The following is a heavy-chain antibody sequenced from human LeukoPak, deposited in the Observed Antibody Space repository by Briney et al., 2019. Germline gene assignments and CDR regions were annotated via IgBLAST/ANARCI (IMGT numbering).Heavy chain of an antibody. V-gene: IGHV1-2*02. CDR3: ARPLVNCGGDCYSPDSFDP. J-gene: IGHJ5*02. Sequence: ASVKVSCKASGYTFTGYYMHWVRQAPGQGLEWMGWINPNSGGTNYAQKFQGRVTMTRDTSISTAYMELSRLRSDDTAVYYCARPLVNCGGDCYSPDSFDPWGQGTLVTVSS. CDR1: GYTFTGYY. CDR2: INPNSGGT. D-gene: IGHD2-21*02.